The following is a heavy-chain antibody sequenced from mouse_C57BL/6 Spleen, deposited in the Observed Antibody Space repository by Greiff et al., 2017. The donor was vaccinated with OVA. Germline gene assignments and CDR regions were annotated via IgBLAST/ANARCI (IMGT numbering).Heavy chain of an antibody. D-gene: IGHD1-1*01. V-gene: IGHV1-15*01. J-gene: IGHJ2*01. CDR2: IDPETGGT. CDR3: TRTVYYFDY. Sequence: QVQLQQPGAELVRPGASVTLSCKASGYTFTDYEMHWVKQTPVHGLEWIGAIDPETGGTAYNQKFKGKAILTADKSSSTAYMELRSLTSEDSAVYYCTRTVYYFDYWGQGTTLTVSS. CDR1: GYTFTDYE.